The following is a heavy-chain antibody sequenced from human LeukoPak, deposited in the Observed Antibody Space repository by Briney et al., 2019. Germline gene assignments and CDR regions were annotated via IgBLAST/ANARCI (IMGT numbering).Heavy chain of an antibody. Sequence: GRSLRLSCAASGFTFDDYAMHWVRQAPGKGLEWVSGISWNSGSIGYAESVKGRFTISRDNAKNSLYLQMNSLRAEDTALYYCAKDYYDTNDNAFDIWGQGTMVTVSS. CDR1: GFTFDDYA. J-gene: IGHJ3*02. D-gene: IGHD3-22*01. V-gene: IGHV3-9*01. CDR2: ISWNSGSI. CDR3: AKDYYDTNDNAFDI.